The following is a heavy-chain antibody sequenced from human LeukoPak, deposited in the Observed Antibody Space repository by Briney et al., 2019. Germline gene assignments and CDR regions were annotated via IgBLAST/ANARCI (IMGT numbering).Heavy chain of an antibody. CDR1: GGTFSSYA. Sequence: ASVKVSCKASGGTFSSYAISWVRQAPGQGLEWMGGIIPIFGTANYAQKFQGRVTITADESTSTAYMELSSLRSEDTAVYYCARGLWFGELGNYYMDVWGKGTTATVSS. V-gene: IGHV1-69*13. CDR2: IIPIFGTA. J-gene: IGHJ6*03. D-gene: IGHD3-10*01. CDR3: ARGLWFGELGNYYMDV.